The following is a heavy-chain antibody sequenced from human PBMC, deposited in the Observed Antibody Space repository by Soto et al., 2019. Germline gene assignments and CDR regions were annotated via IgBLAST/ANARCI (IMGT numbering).Heavy chain of an antibody. V-gene: IGHV3-48*02. CDR1: GFSFSSYS. CDR3: ARDRLPGDAREAFDV. D-gene: IGHD7-27*01. CDR2: IDPTSSRI. Sequence: EAQLVESGGGLVQPGGSLRLSCVASGFSFSSYSVSWVRQAPGKGLEWISYIDPTSSRIYYADSVKGRFAISRDNAENSLYLQVTSLRDEDTVLYYCARDRLPGDAREAFDVWGQGTMVTVSS. J-gene: IGHJ3*01.